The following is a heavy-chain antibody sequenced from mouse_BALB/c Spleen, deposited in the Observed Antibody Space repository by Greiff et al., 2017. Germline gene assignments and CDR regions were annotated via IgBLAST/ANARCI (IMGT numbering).Heavy chain of an antibody. CDR1: GFTFSDYG. V-gene: IGHV5-15*02. CDR2: ISNLAYSI. J-gene: IGHJ4*01. D-gene: IGHD2-4*01. CDR3: AKSYYDYGYYAMDY. Sequence: EVMLVESGGGLVQPGGSRKLSCAASGFTFSDYGMAWVRQAPGKGPEWVAFISNLAYSIYYADTVTGRFTISRENAKNTLYLEMSSLRSEDTAMYYCAKSYYDYGYYAMDYWGQGTSVTVSS.